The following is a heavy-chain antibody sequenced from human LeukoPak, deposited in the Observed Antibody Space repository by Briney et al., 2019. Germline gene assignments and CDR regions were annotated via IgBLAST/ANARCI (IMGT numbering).Heavy chain of an antibody. CDR1: GFTFSSYS. CDR2: ISSSSSYI. CDR3: ARDLGLATTFDY. J-gene: IGHJ4*02. Sequence: GSLRLSCAASGFTFSSYSMNWVRQAPGKGLEWVSSISSSSSYIYYADSVKGRFTISRDNAKNSLYLQMNSLRAEDTAVYYCARDLGLATTFDYWGQGTLVTVSS. D-gene: IGHD5-24*01. V-gene: IGHV3-21*01.